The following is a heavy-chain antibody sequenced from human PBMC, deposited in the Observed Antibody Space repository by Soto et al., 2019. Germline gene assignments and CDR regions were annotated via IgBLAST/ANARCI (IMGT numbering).Heavy chain of an antibody. CDR3: ARTRWDTAMVGPIFDY. J-gene: IGHJ4*02. CDR1: GDSISSRSYY. V-gene: IGHV4-39*01. Sequence: PSETLSLTWTVTGDSISSRSYYWGWIRQPPGKGLEWIGSIYYSGSTYNNPSLRSRVSMSIDTSKNQFSLKLKSVTAAATAVYYCARTRWDTAMVGPIFDYWGQGTLVTVSS. CDR2: IYYSGST. D-gene: IGHD5-18*01.